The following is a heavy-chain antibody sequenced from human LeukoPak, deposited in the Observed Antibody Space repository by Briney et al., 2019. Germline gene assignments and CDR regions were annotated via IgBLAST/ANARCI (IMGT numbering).Heavy chain of an antibody. CDR1: GGSISSYY. V-gene: IGHV4-59*01. J-gene: IGHJ4*02. Sequence: PSETLSLTCTVSGGSISSYYWSWIRQPPGKGLEWIGYIYYSGSTNYNPSLKSRVTISVDTSKNQFSLKLSSVTAADTAVYYYARGGYYYSINFDYWGQGTLVTVSS. D-gene: IGHD3-10*01. CDR2: IYYSGST. CDR3: ARGGYYYSINFDY.